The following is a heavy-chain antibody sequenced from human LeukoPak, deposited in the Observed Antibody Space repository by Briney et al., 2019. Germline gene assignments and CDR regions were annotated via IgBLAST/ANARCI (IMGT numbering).Heavy chain of an antibody. Sequence: SETLSLTCTVSGGSISSGSYYWSWIRQPAGKGLEWIGRIYTSGSTNYNPSLKSRVTISVDTSKNQFSLKLSSVTAADTAVYYCARDHYYGSSGYYNWFDPWGQGTLVTVSS. V-gene: IGHV4-61*02. CDR1: GGSISSGSYY. CDR2: IYTSGST. CDR3: ARDHYYGSSGYYNWFDP. J-gene: IGHJ5*02. D-gene: IGHD3-22*01.